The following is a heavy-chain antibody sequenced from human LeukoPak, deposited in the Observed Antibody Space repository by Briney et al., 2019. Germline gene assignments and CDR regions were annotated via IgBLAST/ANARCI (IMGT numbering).Heavy chain of an antibody. CDR1: GYTFTSYY. CDR3: ARGSGELRDY. Sequence: ASVKVSCKASGYTFTSYYMHWVRQATGQGLEWMGWMNPNSGNTGYAQKFQGRVTMTRNTSISTAYMELSSLRSEDTAVYYCARGSGELRDYWGQGTLVTVSS. CDR2: MNPNSGNT. V-gene: IGHV1-8*02. J-gene: IGHJ4*02. D-gene: IGHD1-7*01.